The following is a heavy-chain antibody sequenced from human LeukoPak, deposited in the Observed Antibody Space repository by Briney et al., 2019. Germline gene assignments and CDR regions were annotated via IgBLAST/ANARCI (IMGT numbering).Heavy chain of an antibody. V-gene: IGHV4-39*01. D-gene: IGHD2-2*01. CDR2: IHYGGST. Sequence: SETLSLTCTVSGASISSGTYYWGWIRQPPGKGLEWIASIHYGGSTDYNPSLKSRVTISVDTSENQFSLKLRFVTAADTAVYYCARLAYCTSTSCYPNYWGQGTLVTVSS. J-gene: IGHJ4*02. CDR3: ARLAYCTSTSCYPNY. CDR1: GASISSGTYY.